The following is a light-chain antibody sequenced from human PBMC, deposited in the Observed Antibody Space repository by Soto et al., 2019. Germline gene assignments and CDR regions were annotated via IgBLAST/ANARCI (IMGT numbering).Light chain of an antibody. J-gene: IGKJ4*01. V-gene: IGKV3-15*01. CDR1: QSVSSN. CDR3: QQYNNWPPLT. CDR2: GAS. Sequence: EIVMTQSPATLSVSPGERATLSCRASQSVSSNLAWYQQKPGQAPRLLIYGASTRATGIPARFSGSGSGTEFTLTLSRLASEGFAVYYCQQYNNWPPLTFGGGTKVEIK.